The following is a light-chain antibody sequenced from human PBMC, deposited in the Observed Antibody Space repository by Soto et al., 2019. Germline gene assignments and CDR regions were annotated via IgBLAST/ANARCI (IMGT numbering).Light chain of an antibody. CDR1: SGHSSYA. CDR3: QTWGTGVV. Sequence: QLVLTQSPSASASLGASVKLTCTLSSGHSSYAIAWHQHQPEQGPRDLMTLNSDGSHSKGDGFPDRFSRSCSGAERYLTFARRQSEDEAVRSCQTWGTGVVFGGGTKVTVL. J-gene: IGLJ2*01. CDR2: LNSDGSH. V-gene: IGLV4-69*01.